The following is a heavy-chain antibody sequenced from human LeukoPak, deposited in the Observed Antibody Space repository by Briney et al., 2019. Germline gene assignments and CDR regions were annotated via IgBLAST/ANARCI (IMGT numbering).Heavy chain of an antibody. J-gene: IGHJ3*02. Sequence: PGGSLGLSCAASGFTFSNYAMSWVRQAPGKGLGWVSAISGSGGSTYYADSVKGRFTISRDNSKNTLYLQMNSLRAEDTAVYYCALNGREVPSGAFDIWGQGTMVTVSS. V-gene: IGHV3-23*01. CDR2: ISGSGGST. CDR3: ALNGREVPSGAFDI. CDR1: GFTFSNYA. D-gene: IGHD3-16*02.